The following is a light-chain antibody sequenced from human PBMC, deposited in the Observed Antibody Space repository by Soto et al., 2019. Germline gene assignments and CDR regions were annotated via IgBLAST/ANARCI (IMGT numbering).Light chain of an antibody. CDR3: MQRSNWPPLFT. J-gene: IGKJ3*01. CDR1: QSLLHSNGYNY. V-gene: IGKV2-28*01. CDR2: LGS. Sequence: DIVMTQSPLSLPVTPGEPASISCRSSQSLLHSNGYNYLDWYLQKPGQSPQLLIYLGSNRASGVPDRFSGSGSGTEFTLKISRVEAEDVGVYYCMQRSNWPPLFTFGPGTKVDIK.